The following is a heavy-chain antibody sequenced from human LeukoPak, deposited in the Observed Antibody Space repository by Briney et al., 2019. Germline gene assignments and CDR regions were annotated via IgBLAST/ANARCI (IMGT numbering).Heavy chain of an antibody. CDR2: IYTSGST. Sequence: SQTLSLTCTVSGGSISRDNYFWNWIRQPAGKGVEWIGRIYTSGSTNYNPSLKSRVTISVDTSKNQFSLKLTSVTAADAAVYYCASNRRGEYLPGSHWGQGALVTVSS. CDR1: GGSISRDNYF. D-gene: IGHD3-16*01. CDR3: ASNRRGEYLPGSH. V-gene: IGHV4-61*02. J-gene: IGHJ4*02.